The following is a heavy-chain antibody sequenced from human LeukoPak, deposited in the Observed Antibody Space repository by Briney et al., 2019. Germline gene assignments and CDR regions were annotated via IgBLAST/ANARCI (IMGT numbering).Heavy chain of an antibody. CDR3: ARINWNYFDS. D-gene: IGHD1-1*01. J-gene: IGHJ4*02. Sequence: SETLSLTCTVSGGSISSYYWTWVRQPTGKGLEWIGYIYYSGNTNYNPSLKSRLTMSADRSRNQFSLNLNSVTAADTAVYYCARINWNYFDSWGQGILVTVSS. V-gene: IGHV4-59*08. CDR2: IYYSGNT. CDR1: GGSISSYY.